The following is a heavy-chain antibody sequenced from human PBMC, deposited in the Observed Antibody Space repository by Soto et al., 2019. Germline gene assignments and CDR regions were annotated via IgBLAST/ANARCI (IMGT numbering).Heavy chain of an antibody. CDR1: GFTFINYA. D-gene: IGHD2-2*01. V-gene: IGHV3-23*01. J-gene: IGHJ2*01. CDR2: ISGGGDRT. CDR3: ARKVLGSTSRPDWWYFDL. Sequence: EVQLLESGGGLVQPGGSLRLSCVGSGFTFINYAMNWVRQTPGKGLEWVSGISGGGDRTFDADSVKGRFTISRDNSKNTENLQMNSLRADDTAVYYCARKVLGSTSRPDWWYFDLWGRGTLVTVSS.